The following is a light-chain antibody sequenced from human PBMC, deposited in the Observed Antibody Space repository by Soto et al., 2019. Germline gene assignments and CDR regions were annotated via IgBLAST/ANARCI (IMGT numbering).Light chain of an antibody. CDR3: QQIYSTPGT. Sequence: DIQMTQSPSSLSASVGDRVTITCRASQSISSYLNWYQQKPGKAPKLLIYAASSLQSGVPSRFSGSGSGAQFSLTISSLQPEDFASYYCQQIYSTPGTFGQGTKVEIK. J-gene: IGKJ1*01. CDR1: QSISSY. CDR2: AAS. V-gene: IGKV1-39*01.